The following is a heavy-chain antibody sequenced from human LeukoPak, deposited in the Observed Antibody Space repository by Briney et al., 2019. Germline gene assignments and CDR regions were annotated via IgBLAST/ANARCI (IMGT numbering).Heavy chain of an antibody. V-gene: IGHV3-9*01. J-gene: IGHJ4*02. CDR3: AKEGDLVGATYYFDY. CDR1: GFTFDDYA. D-gene: IGHD1-26*01. Sequence: GGSLRLSCAASGFTFDDYAMHWVRQAPGGGLEWVSGISWNSGSIGYADSVKGRFTISRDNSRNTLYLQMNSLRAEDTAVYYCAKEGDLVGATYYFDYWGQGDLVTVSS. CDR2: ISWNSGSI.